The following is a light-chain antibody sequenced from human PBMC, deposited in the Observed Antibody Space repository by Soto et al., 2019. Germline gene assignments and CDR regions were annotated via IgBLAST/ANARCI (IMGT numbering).Light chain of an antibody. CDR1: QGVRND. V-gene: IGKV1-17*01. CDR3: LQHNSQLRT. CDR2: AAS. Sequence: DIQMNQSPSSLSASVGDRVTITCRASQGVRNDLAWFQQKPGKAPKRLIYAASSLQSGVPSRFSGSGSGTEFTLTISSLQPEDSATYFCLQHNSQLRTFGQGTKLEIK. J-gene: IGKJ2*01.